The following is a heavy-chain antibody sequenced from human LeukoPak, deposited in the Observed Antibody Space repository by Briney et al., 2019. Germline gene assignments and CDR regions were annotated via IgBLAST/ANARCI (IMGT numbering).Heavy chain of an antibody. V-gene: IGHV4-59*01. CDR2: IYYSGST. J-gene: IGHJ5*02. CDR1: GGSISSYY. D-gene: IGHD1-1*01. Sequence: SETLSLTCTVSGGSISSYYWSWIRQPPGKGLEWIGYIYYSGSTSYNPSLKSRVTISVDTSKNQFSLKLSSVTAADTAVYYCARGGSTGTNLNWVDPWGQGTLVTVSS. CDR3: ARGGSTGTNLNWVDP.